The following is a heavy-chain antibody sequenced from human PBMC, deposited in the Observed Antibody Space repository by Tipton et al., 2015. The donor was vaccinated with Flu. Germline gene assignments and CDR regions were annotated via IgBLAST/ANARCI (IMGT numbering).Heavy chain of an antibody. D-gene: IGHD3-22*01. CDR1: GFTFDDYA. Sequence: SLRLSCAASGFTFDDYAMHWVRQAPGKGLEWVSGISWNSGSIGYADSVKGRFTISRDNAKNSLYLQMNSLRAEDTASYYCAKDFSYDSSGTGVDYWGQGTLVTVSS. CDR3: AKDFSYDSSGTGVDY. V-gene: IGHV3-9*01. CDR2: ISWNSGSI. J-gene: IGHJ4*02.